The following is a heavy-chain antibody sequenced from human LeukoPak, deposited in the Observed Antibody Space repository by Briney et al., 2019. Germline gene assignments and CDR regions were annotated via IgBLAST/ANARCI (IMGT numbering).Heavy chain of an antibody. J-gene: IGHJ5*02. CDR1: GYTLTELS. V-gene: IGHV1-24*01. CDR2: FDPEDGET. Sequence: ASVKVSCKVPGYTLTELSMHWVRQAPGKGLEWMGGFDPEDGETIHAQKFQGRVTMTEDTSTDTAYMELSSLRSEDTAVYYCATVIVVVGGNWFDPWGQGTLVTVSS. CDR3: ATVIVVVGGNWFDP. D-gene: IGHD1-26*01.